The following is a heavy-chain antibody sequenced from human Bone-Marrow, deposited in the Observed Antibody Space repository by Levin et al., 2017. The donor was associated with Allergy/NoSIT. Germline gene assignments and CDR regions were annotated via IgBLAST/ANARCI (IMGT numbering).Heavy chain of an antibody. J-gene: IGHJ5*02. CDR1: GGSISSSSYY. D-gene: IGHD2-15*01. Sequence: SETLSLTCTVSGGSISSSSYYWGWIRQPPGKGLEWIGSIYYSGSTYYNPSLKSRVTISVDTSKNQFSLKLSSVTAADTAVYYCASLLFQGYCSGGSCSTWGQGTLVTVSS. CDR2: IYYSGST. V-gene: IGHV4-39*01. CDR3: ASLLFQGYCSGGSCST.